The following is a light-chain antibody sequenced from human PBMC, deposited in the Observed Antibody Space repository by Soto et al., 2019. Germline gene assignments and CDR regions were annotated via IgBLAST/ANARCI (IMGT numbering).Light chain of an antibody. CDR2: EVS. V-gene: IGLV2-14*01. Sequence: QSVLAQPASVSGSPGQSITISCSGISSDSYGYYYVSWYQQHPGKVPKLLIYEVSNRPSGVSDRFSGSKSGNTASLTISGLQAEDEADYYCTSYSNNNILGVFGTGTKVTVL. J-gene: IGLJ1*01. CDR3: TSYSNNNILGV. CDR1: SSDSYGYYY.